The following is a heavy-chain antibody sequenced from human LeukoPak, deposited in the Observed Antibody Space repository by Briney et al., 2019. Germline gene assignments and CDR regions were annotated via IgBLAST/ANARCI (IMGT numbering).Heavy chain of an antibody. CDR1: GGSISSYY. V-gene: IGHV4-59*12. D-gene: IGHD1-26*01. J-gene: IGHJ5*02. CDR2: IYYSGST. CDR3: ARDLIVGATYDWFDP. Sequence: SETLSLTCTVSGGSISSYYWSWIRQPPGKGLEWIGYIYYSGSTNYNPSLKSRVTISVDTSKNQFSLKLSSVTAADTAVYYCARDLIVGATYDWFDPWGQGTLVTVSS.